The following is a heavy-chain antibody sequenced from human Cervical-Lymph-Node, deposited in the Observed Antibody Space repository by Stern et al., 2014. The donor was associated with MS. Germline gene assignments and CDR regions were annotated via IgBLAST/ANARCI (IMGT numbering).Heavy chain of an antibody. D-gene: IGHD1-1*01. Sequence: VQLVESGAEVKKPGSSVKVSCKASGDTFTDYAISWVRQAPGQGPEWMGGITPVLASAEYAQKFQGRLTITADKSTSTAYMDLSSLTSEDTAVYYCAREVGSLAMDVWGQGTTVIVSS. CDR1: GDTFTDYA. CDR3: AREVGSLAMDV. CDR2: ITPVLASA. J-gene: IGHJ6*01. V-gene: IGHV1-69*06.